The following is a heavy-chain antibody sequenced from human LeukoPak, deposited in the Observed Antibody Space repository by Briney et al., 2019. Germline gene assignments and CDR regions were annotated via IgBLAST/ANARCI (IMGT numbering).Heavy chain of an antibody. J-gene: IGHJ4*02. CDR3: ARSLKWNLVGFDY. V-gene: IGHV3-23*01. Sequence: GGSLRLSCAASGFTLSSYAMNWVRQAPGKGLEWVSVINNSGDNTFYADSVKGRFTVSRDNSKNTLYLQMSSLRGEDTAVYYCARSLKWNLVGFDYWGQGTLVTVSS. CDR2: INNSGDNT. CDR1: GFTLSSYA. D-gene: IGHD1-1*01.